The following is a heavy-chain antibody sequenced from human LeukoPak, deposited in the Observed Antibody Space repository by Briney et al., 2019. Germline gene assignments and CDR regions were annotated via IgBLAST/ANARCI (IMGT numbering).Heavy chain of an antibody. Sequence: GGSLRLSCAASGFTFSSYEMNWVRQAPGKGLEWVSYISSSGSTIYYADSVKGRFTISRDNSKNTLFLQMNSLRAEDTAVYYCAREAITIFGVVRTQTTYGPHRFDPWGQGTLVTVSS. V-gene: IGHV3-48*03. CDR1: GFTFSSYE. CDR3: AREAITIFGVVRTQTTYGPHRFDP. D-gene: IGHD3-3*01. J-gene: IGHJ5*02. CDR2: ISSSGSTI.